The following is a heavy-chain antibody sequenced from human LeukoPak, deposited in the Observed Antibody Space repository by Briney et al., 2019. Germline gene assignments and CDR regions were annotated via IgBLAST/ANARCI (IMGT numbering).Heavy chain of an antibody. CDR2: INSDGSTT. J-gene: IGHJ4*02. Sequence: GSLRLSCAVSGFTFSSYWMHWIRHAPGKGLVWVARINSDGSTTNYADSVKGRFTISRDSARNTLYLQMNSLRAEDTAVYYCTRLTPPFDYWGQGTLVTVSS. V-gene: IGHV3-74*01. CDR3: TRLTPPFDY. D-gene: IGHD3-16*01. CDR1: GFTFSSYW.